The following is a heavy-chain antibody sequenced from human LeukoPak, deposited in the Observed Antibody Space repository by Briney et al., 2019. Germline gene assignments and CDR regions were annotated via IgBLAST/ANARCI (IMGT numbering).Heavy chain of an antibody. J-gene: IGHJ4*02. CDR2: IWYDGSTK. V-gene: IGHV3-33*01. Sequence: GRSLRLSCAASGFSFKDTGMHWVRQAPGKSPEWLTIIWYDGSTKYYAAYVKGRFTVSRDNSKNILYLQMNRLRAEDTAVYYCGRSVAAPADYWGQGTLVIVSS. CDR1: GFSFKDTG. CDR3: GRSVAAPADY. D-gene: IGHD6-6*01.